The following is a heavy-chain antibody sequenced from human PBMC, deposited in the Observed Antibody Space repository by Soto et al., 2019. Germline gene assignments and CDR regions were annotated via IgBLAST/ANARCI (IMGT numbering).Heavy chain of an antibody. CDR3: ARKQAAFLSGIDY. CDR1: GDSITIGGYY. V-gene: IGHV4-31*03. CDR2: MYGSGGSGST. J-gene: IGHJ4*02. D-gene: IGHD1-1*01. Sequence: SETLSLTCTVTGDSITIGGYYLSWIRQHPGKGLEWLGYMYGSGGSGSTLYNPSLKSRITRPLDTSQNNFSLNLISVTAADTAVYFCARKQAAFLSGIDYWDQGKLVAVSS.